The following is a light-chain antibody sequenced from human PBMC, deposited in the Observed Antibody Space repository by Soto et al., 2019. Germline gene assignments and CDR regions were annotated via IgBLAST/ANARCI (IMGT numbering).Light chain of an antibody. CDR3: AAWGDSLFYV. V-gene: IGLV1-44*01. Sequence: QSVLTQPPSASGTPGQRVTISCSGSSSNIGSNTVNWYQQLPGTAPKLLIYSNNQRPSGVPDRFSGSKSGTSASLAISGLQSEDEADYYCAAWGDSLFYVFGTGTKLTVL. J-gene: IGLJ1*01. CDR1: SSNIGSNT. CDR2: SNN.